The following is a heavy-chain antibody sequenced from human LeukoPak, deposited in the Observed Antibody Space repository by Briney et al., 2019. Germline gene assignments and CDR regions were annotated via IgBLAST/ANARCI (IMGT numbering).Heavy chain of an antibody. D-gene: IGHD1-26*01. CDR1: GFTFSSYG. CDR3: AKRGGGSYPDV. Sequence: PGGSLRLSCAASGFTFSSYGMHWVRQAPGKGLEGVAFIRYEGSYKYYADSVKGRFTISRDNSKNTLYLQMNSLRAEDTAVYYCAKRGGGSYPDVWGKGTTVTISS. J-gene: IGHJ6*04. V-gene: IGHV3-30*02. CDR2: IRYEGSYK.